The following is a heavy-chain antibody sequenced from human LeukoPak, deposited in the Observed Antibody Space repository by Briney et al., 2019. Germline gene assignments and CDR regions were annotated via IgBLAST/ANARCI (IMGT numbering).Heavy chain of an antibody. CDR1: GGSISSSY. CDR2: IYYGGST. Sequence: SETLPLTCTVSGGSISSSYWSWIRQPPGKGLEWIGHIYYGGSTNFNPSLKSRVTLSLDTSKNQFSLKLISVTAADTAVYYCARGAGKYYFHGMDVWGQGTTVTVSS. CDR3: ARGAGKYYFHGMDV. J-gene: IGHJ6*02. V-gene: IGHV4-59*01.